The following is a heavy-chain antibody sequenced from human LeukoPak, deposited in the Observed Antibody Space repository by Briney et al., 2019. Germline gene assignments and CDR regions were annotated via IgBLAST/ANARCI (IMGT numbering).Heavy chain of an antibody. J-gene: IGHJ4*02. CDR2: IYYSGST. V-gene: IGHV4-59*01. CDR1: GGSSSSYY. Sequence: PSETLSLTCTVSGGSSSSYYWSWIRQPPGKGLEWIGYIYYSGSTNYNPSLKSRVTISVDTSKNQFSLKLSSVTAADTAVYYCARGHSGYDTPDYWGQGTLVTVSS. D-gene: IGHD5-12*01. CDR3: ARGHSGYDTPDY.